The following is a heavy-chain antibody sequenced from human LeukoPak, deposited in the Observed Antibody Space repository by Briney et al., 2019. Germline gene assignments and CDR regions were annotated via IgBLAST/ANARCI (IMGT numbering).Heavy chain of an antibody. D-gene: IGHD6-13*01. CDR3: ARHRAAAALDY. CDR1: GASIRNYY. CDR2: IYTSGST. Sequence: PSETLSLTCTVSGASIRNYYWSWIRQPPGKGLEWIGYIYTSGSTNYNPSLKSRVTISVDTSKNQFSLKLSSVTAADTAVYYCARHRAAAALDYWGQGTLVTVSS. J-gene: IGHJ4*02. V-gene: IGHV4-4*09.